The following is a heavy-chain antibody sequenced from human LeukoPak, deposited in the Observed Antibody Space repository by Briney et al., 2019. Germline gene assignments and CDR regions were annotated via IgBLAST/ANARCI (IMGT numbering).Heavy chain of an antibody. CDR1: GYSISSGYD. D-gene: IGHD3-22*01. V-gene: IGHV4-38-2*02. J-gene: IGHJ4*02. Sequence: SETLSLTCTVSGYSISSGYDWGWIRQAPGKRLEWLGSISQSGSTYDNPSLKSRVTLSVDTSKNQVSLKLSSVTAADTAVYYCARALGAPDSSGYYPPPGDSWGQGTLVTVSS. CDR3: ARALGAPDSSGYYPPPGDS. CDR2: ISQSGST.